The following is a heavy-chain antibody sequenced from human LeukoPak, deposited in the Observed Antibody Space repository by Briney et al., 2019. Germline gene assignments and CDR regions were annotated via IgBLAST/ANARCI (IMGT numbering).Heavy chain of an antibody. D-gene: IGHD3-22*01. J-gene: IGHJ5*02. Sequence: HPGGSLRLSCAASGFTFSSYAMSWVRQAPGKGLEWVSAISGSGGSTYYADSVKGRFTISRDNSKNTLYLQMNSLRAEDTAVYYCAKHGPSHYYDSSGPTEAWGQGTLVTVSS. CDR1: GFTFSSYA. CDR3: AKHGPSHYYDSSGPTEA. V-gene: IGHV3-23*01. CDR2: ISGSGGST.